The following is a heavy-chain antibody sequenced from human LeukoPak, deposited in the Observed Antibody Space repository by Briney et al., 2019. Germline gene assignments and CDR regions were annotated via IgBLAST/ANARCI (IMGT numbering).Heavy chain of an antibody. CDR2: IKQDGSEK. D-gene: IGHD3-16*02. V-gene: IGHV3-7*01. CDR3: ARVWVITFGGVIPQYYFDY. CDR1: GFTFSSYW. Sequence: GGSLRLSCAASGFTFSSYWMSWVRQAPGKGLEWVANIKQDGSEKYYVDSVKGRFTISRDNAKNSLYLQMNSLRAEDTAVYYCARVWVITFGGVIPQYYFDYWGQGTLVTVSS. J-gene: IGHJ4*02.